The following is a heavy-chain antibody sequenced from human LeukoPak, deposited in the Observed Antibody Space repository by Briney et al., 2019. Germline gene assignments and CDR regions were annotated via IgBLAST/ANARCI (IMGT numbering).Heavy chain of an antibody. CDR3: ARDQFHYDILTATGDYYYMDV. D-gene: IGHD3-9*01. J-gene: IGHJ6*03. CDR1: GFSFSNYA. CDR2: ISGRGANT. Sequence: PGGSLRLSCAASGFSFSNYAMSWVRQAPGKGLEWVSAISGRGANTYYADSVKGRFTISRDNSKNTLYMQMNSLRAEDTAVYYCARDQFHYDILTATGDYYYMDVWGKGTTVTISS. V-gene: IGHV3-23*01.